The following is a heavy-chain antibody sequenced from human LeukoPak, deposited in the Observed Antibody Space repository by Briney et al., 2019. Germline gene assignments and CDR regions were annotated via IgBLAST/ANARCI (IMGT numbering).Heavy chain of an antibody. Sequence: ASVRVSCKASGYTFTSYYMHWVRQAPGQGLEWMGIINPSGGSTSYAQKFQGRVTMTRDTSTSTVYMELSSLRSEDTAVYYCARGHIAAAGTVWFDPWGQGTWSPSPQ. D-gene: IGHD6-13*01. CDR1: GYTFTSYY. CDR2: INPSGGST. CDR3: ARGHIAAAGTVWFDP. J-gene: IGHJ5*02. V-gene: IGHV1-46*01.